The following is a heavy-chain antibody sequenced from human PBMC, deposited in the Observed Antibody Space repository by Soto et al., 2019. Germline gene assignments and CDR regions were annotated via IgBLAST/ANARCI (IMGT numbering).Heavy chain of an antibody. CDR1: GGSISSINDY. D-gene: IGHD3-10*01. CDR3: ARXEYYASGSYS. V-gene: IGHV4-39*01. CDR2: IYYSGSS. J-gene: IGHJ5*02. Sequence: PSETLSLTCTVSGGSISSINDYWGWIRQPPGKGLEWIGSIYYSGSSYYNPSLKSRVTISVDTSKNQFSLKLNSVTAADTAVYYCARXEYYASGSYSWGQGTLVTVSS.